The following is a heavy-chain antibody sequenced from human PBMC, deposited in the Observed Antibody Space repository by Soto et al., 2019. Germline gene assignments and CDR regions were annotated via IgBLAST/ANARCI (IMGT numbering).Heavy chain of an antibody. D-gene: IGHD3-3*01. CDR2: VHHTDSYS. V-gene: IGHV5-10-1*01. J-gene: IGHJ6*02. CDR1: VSFFNLW. CDR3: ARDSYYTSRNHFTYYSYAMGV. Sequence: PWVFLKTLFSGLWVSFFNLWITRVRQRPGKGLEWLGRVHHTDSYSNYSPSFPGHVTISTDKSISTAYLQWSSLKASDTAMYYCARDSYYTSRNHFTYYSYAMGVWGQGTTVTVSS.